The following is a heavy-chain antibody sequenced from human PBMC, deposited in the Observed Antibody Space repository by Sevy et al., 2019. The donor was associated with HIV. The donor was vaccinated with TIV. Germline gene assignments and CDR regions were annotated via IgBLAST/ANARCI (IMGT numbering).Heavy chain of an antibody. CDR1: GFTFSDYY. Sequence: GGSLRLSCAASGFTFSDYYMSWNRQAPGKGLEWVSYISSSGSTIYYADSVKGRFTISRDNAKNSLYLQMNSLRAEDTAVYYCARDLSTLVVAATLAAFDIWGQGTMVTVSS. D-gene: IGHD2-15*01. J-gene: IGHJ3*02. V-gene: IGHV3-11*04. CDR3: ARDLSTLVVAATLAAFDI. CDR2: ISSSGSTI.